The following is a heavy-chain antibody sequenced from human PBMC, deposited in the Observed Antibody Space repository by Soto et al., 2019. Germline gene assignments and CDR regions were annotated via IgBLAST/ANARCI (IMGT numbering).Heavy chain of an antibody. D-gene: IGHD3-16*01. J-gene: IGHJ4*02. CDR1: GFTFSTYA. Sequence: QVQLVESGGGVVQPGRSLRLSCAASGFTFSTYAMHWVRQAPGKGLEWVAVISYDGTNKYYADSVKGRFTISRDNSKNTLYLQMNGLRADDTAVFYCARDGASYWGQGPPVIVSS. CDR2: ISYDGTNK. CDR3: ARDGASY. V-gene: IGHV3-30-3*01.